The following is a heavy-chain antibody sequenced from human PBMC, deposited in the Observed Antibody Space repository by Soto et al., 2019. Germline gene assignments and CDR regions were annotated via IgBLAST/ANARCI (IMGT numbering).Heavy chain of an antibody. J-gene: IGHJ4*02. V-gene: IGHV3-11*06. Sequence: QVQVVESGGGLVKPGGSLRLSCAASGFTFSDYYMNWNRQAPGKGLEWVSYISSSSDYTKYADSVKGRFTISRDNAKSSLYLQMNSLRAEDTAVYYCARGGVRGTTSRGQVYNWGQGTLVTVSS. CDR1: GFTFSDYY. D-gene: IGHD1-7*01. CDR2: ISSSSDYT. CDR3: ARGGVRGTTSRGQVYN.